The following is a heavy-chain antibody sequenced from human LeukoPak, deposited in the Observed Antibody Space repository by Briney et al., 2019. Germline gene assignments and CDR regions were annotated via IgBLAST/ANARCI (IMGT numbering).Heavy chain of an antibody. Sequence: GASVKVSCKASGYTFTSYGISCVRQAPSQGLEWMGWISAYNGNTNYAQKLQGRFTMTTDTSTSTAYMELRSLRSDDTAVYYCARDYGSGSYFHHFDYWGQGTLVTVSS. CDR2: ISAYNGNT. J-gene: IGHJ4*02. V-gene: IGHV1-18*04. CDR3: ARDYGSGSYFHHFDY. D-gene: IGHD3-10*01. CDR1: GYTFTSYG.